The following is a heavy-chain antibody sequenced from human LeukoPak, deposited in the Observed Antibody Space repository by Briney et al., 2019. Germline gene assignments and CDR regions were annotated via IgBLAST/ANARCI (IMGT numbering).Heavy chain of an antibody. V-gene: IGHV3-23*01. Sequence: GGSLRLSCAASGFTFSSYAMSWVRQAPGKGLEWVSAISGSGGSTYYADSVKGRFTISRDNSKNTLYPQMNSLRAEDTAVYYCAKRMSSSWFFSDFDYWGQGTLVTVSS. CDR1: GFTFSSYA. D-gene: IGHD6-13*01. CDR3: AKRMSSSWFFSDFDY. J-gene: IGHJ4*02. CDR2: ISGSGGST.